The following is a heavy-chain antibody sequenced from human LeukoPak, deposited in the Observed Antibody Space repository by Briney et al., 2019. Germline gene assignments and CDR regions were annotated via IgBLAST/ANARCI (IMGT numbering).Heavy chain of an antibody. D-gene: IGHD1-1*01. Sequence: GGSLRLSCAASGFTFSSFWMHWVRQAPGKGLVWVSFINTDGSSTTYADSVKGRFTVSRDNAKNTLYLQMSGLRAEDTAVYYCAREWKKTGAFDYWGQGTLVTVSS. J-gene: IGHJ4*02. CDR2: INTDGSST. V-gene: IGHV3-74*01. CDR3: AREWKKTGAFDY. CDR1: GFTFSSFW.